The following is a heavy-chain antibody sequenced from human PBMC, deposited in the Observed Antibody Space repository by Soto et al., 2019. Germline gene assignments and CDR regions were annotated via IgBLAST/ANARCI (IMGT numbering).Heavy chain of an antibody. D-gene: IGHD6-6*01. Sequence: GASVKVSCKASGGTFSSYAISWVRQAPGQGLEWMGGIIPIFGTANYAQKFQGRVTITADESTSTAYMELSSLRSEDTAVYYCARGDYSSSHRPIDYWGQGTQVTVSS. V-gene: IGHV1-69*13. J-gene: IGHJ4*02. CDR2: IIPIFGTA. CDR1: GGTFSSYA. CDR3: ARGDYSSSHRPIDY.